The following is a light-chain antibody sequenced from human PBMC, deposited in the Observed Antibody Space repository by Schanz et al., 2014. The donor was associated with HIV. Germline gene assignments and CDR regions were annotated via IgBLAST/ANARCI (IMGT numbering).Light chain of an antibody. CDR1: TSNIGAGYD. J-gene: IGLJ3*02. Sequence: QSVLTQPPSVSGAPGQRVTISCIGSTSNIGAGYDVHWYQQLPGTAPKLLIYGNSNRPSGVPDRFSGSKSGTSASLAITGLQAEDEADYYCQSYDSSLRGWVFGGGTKVTVL. CDR2: GNS. V-gene: IGLV1-40*01. CDR3: QSYDSSLRGWV.